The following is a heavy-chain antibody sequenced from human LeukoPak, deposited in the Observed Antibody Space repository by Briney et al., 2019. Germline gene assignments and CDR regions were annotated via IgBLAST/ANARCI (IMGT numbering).Heavy chain of an antibody. CDR2: ISSDGSRT. V-gene: IGHV3-74*01. Sequence: GGSLRLSCVVSGFTFSSYWMHWVRQAPGKGLVWVSRISSDGSRTSYADSVKGRFTISRDNSKNTLYLQMNSLGAEDTAVYYCARGPAYYYGSGSSDWYFDLWGRGTLVTVSS. CDR1: GFTFSSYW. D-gene: IGHD3-10*01. J-gene: IGHJ2*01. CDR3: ARGPAYYYGSGSSDWYFDL.